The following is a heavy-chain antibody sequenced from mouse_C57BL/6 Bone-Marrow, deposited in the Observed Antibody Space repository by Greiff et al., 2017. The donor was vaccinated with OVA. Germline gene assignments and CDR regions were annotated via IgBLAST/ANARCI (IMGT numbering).Heavy chain of an antibody. CDR3: ARVGLRRGGYYFDY. D-gene: IGHD2-4*01. Sequence: EVKLEESGGGLVKPGGSLKLSCAASGFTFSSYAMSWVRQTPEKRLEWVATISDGGSYTYYPDNVKGRFTISRDNAKNNLYLQMSHLKSEDTAMYYCARVGLRRGGYYFDYWGQGTTLTVSS. J-gene: IGHJ2*01. V-gene: IGHV5-4*03. CDR1: GFTFSSYA. CDR2: ISDGGSYT.